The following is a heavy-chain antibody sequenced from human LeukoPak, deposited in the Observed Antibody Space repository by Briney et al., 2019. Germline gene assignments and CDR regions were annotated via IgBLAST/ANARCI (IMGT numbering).Heavy chain of an antibody. CDR2: IKSESDSGTT. D-gene: IGHD3-16*01. V-gene: IGHV3-15*05. J-gene: IGHJ4*02. Sequence: GGSLRLSCAASGFTFSHAWMTWVRQAPGKGLEWVGRIKSESDSGTTDYAAPVKGRFTISGDDSKNTLYLQMNSLRIEDTAVYFCATGLGIPYDYWGQGTLVTVSS. CDR1: GFTFSHAW. CDR3: ATGLGIPYDY.